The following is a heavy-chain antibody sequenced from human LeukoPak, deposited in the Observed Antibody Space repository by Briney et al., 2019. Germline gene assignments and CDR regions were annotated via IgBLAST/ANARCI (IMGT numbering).Heavy chain of an antibody. CDR2: IYSGGST. CDR3: ARTTVTQPFDY. V-gene: IGHV3-66*01. J-gene: IGHJ4*02. CDR1: GFTVSSNY. D-gene: IGHD4-17*01. Sequence: GGSLRLSCAASGFTVSSNYMSWVRQAPGKGLEWVSVIYSGGSTYYADSVKGRFTISRDNSKNTLYLQMNSLRAEDTAVYYCARTTVTQPFDYWGQGTLVTVSS.